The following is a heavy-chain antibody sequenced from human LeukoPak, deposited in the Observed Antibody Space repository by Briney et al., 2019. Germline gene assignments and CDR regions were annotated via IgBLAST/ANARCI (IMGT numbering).Heavy chain of an antibody. CDR2: IKSKTDGGTT. CDR1: GFSFSNAW. J-gene: IGHJ4*02. CDR3: TTDSVAVAGRGDY. D-gene: IGHD6-13*01. V-gene: IGHV3-15*01. Sequence: GGSLRLSCAASGFSFSNAWMSWVRQAPWKGLEWVGRIKSKTDGGTTDYAAPVKGRFTISRDDSKNTLYLQMNSLKTEDTAVYYCTTDSVAVAGRGDYWGQGTLVTVSS.